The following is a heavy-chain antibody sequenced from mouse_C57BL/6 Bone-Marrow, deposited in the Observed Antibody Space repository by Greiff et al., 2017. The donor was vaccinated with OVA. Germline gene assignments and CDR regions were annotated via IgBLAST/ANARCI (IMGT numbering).Heavy chain of an antibody. J-gene: IGHJ4*01. CDR3: ATETSRRGAMDY. D-gene: IGHD3-1*01. CDR1: GYTFTDYN. V-gene: IGHV1-18*01. Sequence: VQLQQSGPELVKPGASVKIPCKASGYTFTDYNMDWVKQSHGKSLEWIGDINPNNGGTIYNQKFKGKATLTVDKSSSTAYMELRSLTSEDTAVYDCATETSRRGAMDYWGQGTSVTVSS. CDR2: INPNNGGT.